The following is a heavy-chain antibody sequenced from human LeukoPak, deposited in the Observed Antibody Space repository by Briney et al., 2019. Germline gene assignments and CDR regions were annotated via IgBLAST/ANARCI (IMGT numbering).Heavy chain of an antibody. D-gene: IGHD3-10*01. V-gene: IGHV4-34*01. CDR1: GGSFSGYY. J-gene: IGHJ3*02. Sequence: SETLSLTCAVYGGSFSGYYWSWIRQPPGKGLEWIGEINHSGSTNYNPSLKSRVTISVDTSKNQFSLKLSPVTAADTAVYYCARDRDYYGSGRSFDIWGQGTMVTVSS. CDR2: INHSGST. CDR3: ARDRDYYGSGRSFDI.